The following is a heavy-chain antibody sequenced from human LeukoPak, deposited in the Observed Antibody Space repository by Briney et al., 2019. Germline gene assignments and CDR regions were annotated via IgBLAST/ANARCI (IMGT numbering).Heavy chain of an antibody. CDR1: GGSISSAAYY. V-gene: IGHV4-61*02. D-gene: IGHD6-13*01. CDR3: ARGLIAAAGPFDY. J-gene: IGHJ4*02. CDR2: IYISGST. Sequence: SETLSLTCTVSGGSISSAAYYWSWIRQPAGKGLEWIARIYISGSTNYNPSLKSQVTISVDTSKNQFSLKLSSVTAADTAVYYCARGLIAAAGPFDYWGQGTLVTVSS.